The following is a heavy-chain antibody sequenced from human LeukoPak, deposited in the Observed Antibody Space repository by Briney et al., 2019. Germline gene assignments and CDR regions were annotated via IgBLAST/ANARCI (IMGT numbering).Heavy chain of an antibody. CDR1: GLTFSSYG. V-gene: IGHV3-33*01. J-gene: IGHJ4*02. CDR3: AREMRGRWLQLPNIDY. D-gene: IGHD5-24*01. CDR2: IWYDGSNK. Sequence: GGSLRLSCAASGLTFSSYGMHWVRQAPGKGLEWVAVIWYDGSNKYYADSVKGRFTISRDNSKNTLFLQMNSLRAEDTAVYYCAREMRGRWLQLPNIDYWGQGTLVTVSS.